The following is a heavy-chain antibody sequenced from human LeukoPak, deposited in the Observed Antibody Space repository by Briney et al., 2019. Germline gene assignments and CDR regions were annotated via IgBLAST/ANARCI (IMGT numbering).Heavy chain of an antibody. CDR1: GDSVSSNSAA. D-gene: IGHD1-14*01. CDR2: TYYRSKWYN. CDR3: ARGLEGELEPQTAPYYYYGMDV. V-gene: IGHV6-1*01. Sequence: SQTLSLTCAISGDSVSSNSAAWNWIRQSPSRGLEWLGRTYYRSKWYNDYAVSVKSRITINPDTSKNQFSLQLNSVTPEDTAVYYCARGLEGELEPQTAPYYYYGMDVWGQGTTVTVSS. J-gene: IGHJ6*02.